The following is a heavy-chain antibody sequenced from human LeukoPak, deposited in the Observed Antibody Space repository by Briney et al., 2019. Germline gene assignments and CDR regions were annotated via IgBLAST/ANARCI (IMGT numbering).Heavy chain of an antibody. D-gene: IGHD5-18*01. CDR3: ARRRYNYDY. J-gene: IGHJ4*02. CDR1: GGSIGSYY. CDR2: IYYSGNT. V-gene: IGHV4-59*01. Sequence: SETLSLTCTVSGGSIGSYYWSWIRQPPGKGLGWIGYIYYSGNTIYNPSLKSRVTISIDTSKNQFSLKLSSVTAADTAVYYCARRRYNYDYWGQGTLVTVSS.